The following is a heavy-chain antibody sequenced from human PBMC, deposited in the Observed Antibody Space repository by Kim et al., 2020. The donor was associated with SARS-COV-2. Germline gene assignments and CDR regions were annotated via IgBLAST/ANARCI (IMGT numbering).Heavy chain of an antibody. Sequence: SGPTLVKPTQTRTLTCTFSGFSLSTSGMCVSWIRQPPGKALEWLARIDWDDEKYYSTSLKTRLTISKDTSKNQVVLTMTNMDPVDTATYYCARIPPYYDSSGYYPGYYYGMDVWGQGTTVTVS. V-gene: IGHV2-70*11. J-gene: IGHJ6*02. CDR2: IDWDDEK. D-gene: IGHD3-22*01. CDR3: ARIPPYYDSSGYYPGYYYGMDV. CDR1: GFSLSTSGMC.